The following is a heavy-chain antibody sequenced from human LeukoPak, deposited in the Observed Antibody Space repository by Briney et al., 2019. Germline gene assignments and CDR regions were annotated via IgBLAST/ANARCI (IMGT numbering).Heavy chain of an antibody. J-gene: IGHJ4*02. CDR2: ISGSGGST. CDR1: GFTFSGFA. Sequence: GGSLRLSCTSSGFTFSGFAMSWVRQAPGKGLEWVPTISGSGGSTYYADSVKGRFTISRDSSKNTLYLQLNSLRAEDTAVYYCAKTMGAIDHDYWGQGTLVTVSS. V-gene: IGHV3-23*01. D-gene: IGHD1-26*01. CDR3: AKTMGAIDHDY.